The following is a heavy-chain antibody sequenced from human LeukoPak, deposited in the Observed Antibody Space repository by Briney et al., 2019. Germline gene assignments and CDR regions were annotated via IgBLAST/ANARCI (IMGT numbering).Heavy chain of an antibody. V-gene: IGHV3-74*01. D-gene: IGHD6-13*01. Sequence: PGGSLRLSCAASGFTFSSYWMHWVLQAPGKGLVWVSRINSDGSSTSYADSVKGRFTISRDNAKNTLYLQMNSLRAEDTAVYYCARIAAAGTPKDYWGQGTLVTVSS. CDR2: INSDGSST. J-gene: IGHJ4*02. CDR3: ARIAAAGTPKDY. CDR1: GFTFSSYW.